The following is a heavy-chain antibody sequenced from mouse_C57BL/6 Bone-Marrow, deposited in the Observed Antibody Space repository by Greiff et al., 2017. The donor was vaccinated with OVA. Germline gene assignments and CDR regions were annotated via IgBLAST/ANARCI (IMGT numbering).Heavy chain of an antibody. V-gene: IGHV1-19*01. Sequence: EVQLQQPGAVLVKPGASVKMSCKASGYTFTDYYMNWVKQSHGKSLEWIGVINPYNGGTSYNQKFKGKATLTVDKSSSTAYMELNSLTSEDSAVYYCASPIYYGNSFAYWGQGTLVTVSA. D-gene: IGHD2-1*01. CDR2: INPYNGGT. J-gene: IGHJ3*01. CDR1: GYTFTDYY. CDR3: ASPIYYGNSFAY.